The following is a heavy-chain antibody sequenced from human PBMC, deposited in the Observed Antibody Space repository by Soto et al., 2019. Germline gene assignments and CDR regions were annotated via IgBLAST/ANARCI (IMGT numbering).Heavy chain of an antibody. CDR2: IYHSGST. V-gene: IGHV4-30-2*01. CDR3: ASLEYSSSEYYFDY. D-gene: IGHD6-6*01. Sequence: SETLSLTCAVSGGSISSGGYSWSWIWQPPGKGLEWIGYIYHSGSTYYNPSLKSRVTISVDRSKNQFSLKLSSVTAADTAVYYCASLEYSSSEYYFDYWGQGTLVTVSS. J-gene: IGHJ4*02. CDR1: GGSISSGGYS.